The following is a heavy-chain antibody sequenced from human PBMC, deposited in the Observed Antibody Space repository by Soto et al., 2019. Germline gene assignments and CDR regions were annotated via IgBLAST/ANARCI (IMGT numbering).Heavy chain of an antibody. CDR1: GFTFSSYA. J-gene: IGHJ4*02. V-gene: IGHV3-30-3*01. Sequence: GGSLRLSCAASGFTFSSYAMHWVRQAPGKGLEWVAVISYDGSNKYYADSVKGRFTISRDNSKSTLYLQMNSLRAEDTAVYYCARDYIVGATWDYWGQGTLVTVSS. CDR3: ARDYIVGATWDY. D-gene: IGHD1-26*01. CDR2: ISYDGSNK.